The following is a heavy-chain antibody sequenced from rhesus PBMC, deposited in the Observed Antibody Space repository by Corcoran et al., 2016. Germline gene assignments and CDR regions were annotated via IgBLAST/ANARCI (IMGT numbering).Heavy chain of an antibody. CDR3: ARDGSSGWNDYFDY. Sequence: QVQLQESGPGLVKPSETLSLTCAVSGYSISRGYYLSCLRPPPRKGLECIGYITYSGNTSYNPSLKSRVTISRDTSKNQFSLKLSSVTAADTAVYYCARDGSSGWNDYFDYWGQGVLVTVSS. CDR2: ITYSGNT. D-gene: IGHD6-31*01. V-gene: IGHV4-122*02. J-gene: IGHJ4*01. CDR1: GYSISRGYYL.